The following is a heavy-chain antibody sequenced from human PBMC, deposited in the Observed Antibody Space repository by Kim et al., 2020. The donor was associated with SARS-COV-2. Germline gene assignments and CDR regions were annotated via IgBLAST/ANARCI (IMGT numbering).Heavy chain of an antibody. CDR1: GYTFSNAG. J-gene: IGHJ4*02. D-gene: IGHD1-26*01. CDR2: INTGNAYT. V-gene: IGHV1-3*04. Sequence: ASVKVSCKGSGYTFSNAGIHWVRQAPGQSLEWMGWINTGNAYTVYSEKFQGRVTFTRDTSASTAYMELSSLRSEDTAVYYCARLVGPTAIDLDYWDQGTLVTVSS. CDR3: ARLVGPTAIDLDY.